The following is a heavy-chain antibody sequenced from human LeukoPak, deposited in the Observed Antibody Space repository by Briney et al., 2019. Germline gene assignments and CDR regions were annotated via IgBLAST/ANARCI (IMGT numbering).Heavy chain of an antibody. CDR3: GSSSGRAWAFDV. CDR2: ISASGATT. CDR1: GSTFSSYA. J-gene: IGHJ3*01. V-gene: IGHV3-23*01. Sequence: TGGSLRLSCVASGSTFSSYAMSWVRQSPGKGLEWVSTISASGATTWYADSVKGRFTISRDNSKSTLFLQMNSLRADDTAVYFCGSSSGRAWAFDVWGQGTMVTVSS. D-gene: IGHD6-25*01.